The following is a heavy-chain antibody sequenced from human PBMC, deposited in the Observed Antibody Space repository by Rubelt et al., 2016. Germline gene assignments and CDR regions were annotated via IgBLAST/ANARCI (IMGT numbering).Heavy chain of an antibody. CDR1: GFSLTTTGVA. V-gene: IGHV2-5*02. CDR3: VHSLVTPAFFDY. D-gene: IGHD4-23*01. CDR2: IYWDGDQ. J-gene: IGHJ4*02. Sequence: QITLKESGPTLVKPTQTLTLTCTFSGFSLTTTGVAVGWIRQPPGRALEWLALIYWDGDQRYSPSLKSRLTITKDTSKNQVVLTMTNMDPVDTATYYCVHSLVTPAFFDYWGQGTLVTVSS.